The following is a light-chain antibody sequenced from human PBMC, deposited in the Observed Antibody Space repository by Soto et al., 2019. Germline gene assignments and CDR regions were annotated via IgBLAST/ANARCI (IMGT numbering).Light chain of an antibody. J-gene: IGKJ1*01. Sequence: EIVMTHSPATLSVSPGERATLFCRASQSVSNNLAWYQQKRGQAPRLLIYGASTRATGIPARFSGSGSGTDFPPTISRLEPEAFALYYCQQYCSSGTFCQGTKVDIK. V-gene: IGKV3-15*01. CDR2: GAS. CDR1: QSVSNN. CDR3: QQYCSSGT.